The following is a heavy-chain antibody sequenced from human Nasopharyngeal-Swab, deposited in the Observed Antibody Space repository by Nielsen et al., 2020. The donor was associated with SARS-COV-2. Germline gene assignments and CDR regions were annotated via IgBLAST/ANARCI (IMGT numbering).Heavy chain of an antibody. CDR3: ARDSGLSGYYYGSGSYYGYYGMDV. CDR2: IYYSGTT. CDR1: GDSISSRNYF. D-gene: IGHD3-10*01. J-gene: IGHJ6*02. V-gene: IGHV4-39*07. Sequence: SETLSLTCTVSGDSISSRNYFWAWIRQPPGKGLEWIGSIYYSGTTYYNPSLKSRVTISVDTSKNQFSLKLSSVTAADTAVYYCARDSGLSGYYYGSGSYYGYYGMDVWGQGTTVTVSS.